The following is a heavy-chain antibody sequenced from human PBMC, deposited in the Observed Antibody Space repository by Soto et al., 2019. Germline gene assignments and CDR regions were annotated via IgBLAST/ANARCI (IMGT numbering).Heavy chain of an antibody. CDR2: ISGGGNT. CDR3: ARHSGPYGSGSYYSYLDH. J-gene: IGHJ5*02. D-gene: IGHD3-10*01. V-gene: IGHV3-23*01. Sequence: EVQLLESGRGLVQRGGSLRLSCAASGFTFTNYAMSWVRQAPGKGLEWVSAISGGGNTYYADSVKGRFTISRDNSKNTLYLQMNSLRPEDTAVYYCARHSGPYGSGSYYSYLDHWGQGTLVTVSS. CDR1: GFTFTNYA.